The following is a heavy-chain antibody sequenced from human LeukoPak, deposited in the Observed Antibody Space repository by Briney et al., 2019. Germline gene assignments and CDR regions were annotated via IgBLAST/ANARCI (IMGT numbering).Heavy chain of an antibody. V-gene: IGHV1-8*01. J-gene: IGHJ6*02. Sequence: ASVKVSCKASGYTFTNYDISWVRQATGQGLEWMGWMNPNSGNTGYAQKFQGRVTMTTDTSTSTAYMELRSLRSDDTAVYYCARDSSKLAYCGGDCPSYGMDVWGRGTTVTVSS. CDR1: GYTFTNYD. CDR3: ARDSSKLAYCGGDCPSYGMDV. CDR2: MNPNSGNT. D-gene: IGHD2-21*02.